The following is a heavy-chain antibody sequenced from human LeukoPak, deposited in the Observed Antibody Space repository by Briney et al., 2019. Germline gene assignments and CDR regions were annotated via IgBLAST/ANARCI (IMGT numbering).Heavy chain of an antibody. V-gene: IGHV3-66*02. Sequence: GGSLRLSCAGSGFPFNTYSMNWVRQAPGKGLEWVSVIYSGGSTYYADSVKGRFTISRDNSKNTLYLQMNSLRAEDTAVYYCARVGRGIAAPFDYWGQGTLVTVSS. J-gene: IGHJ4*02. D-gene: IGHD6-13*01. CDR3: ARVGRGIAAPFDY. CDR2: IYSGGST. CDR1: GFPFNTYS.